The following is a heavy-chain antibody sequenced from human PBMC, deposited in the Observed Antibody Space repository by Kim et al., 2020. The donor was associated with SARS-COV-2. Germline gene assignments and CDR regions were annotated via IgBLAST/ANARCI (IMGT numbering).Heavy chain of an antibody. CDR1: AGSISSSSYY. J-gene: IGHJ5*02. CDR2: IYYSGST. V-gene: IGHV4-39*07. Sequence: SETLSLTCTVSAGSISSSSYYWGWIRQPPGKGLEWIGSIYYSGSTYYNPSLKSRVTISLDTSKNQFSLTVSSVTTADTAVYYCARDPRDTVVIPAAMTNWFDPWGQGTLVTVSS. CDR3: ARDPRDTVVIPAAMTNWFDP. D-gene: IGHD2-2*01.